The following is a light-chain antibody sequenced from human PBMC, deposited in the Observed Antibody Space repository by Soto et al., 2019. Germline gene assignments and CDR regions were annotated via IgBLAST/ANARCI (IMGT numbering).Light chain of an antibody. V-gene: IGKV1-39*01. J-gene: IGKJ1*01. CDR3: QQYYSYPRT. CDR2: AAS. CDR1: QSISSY. Sequence: QMTQAASSLSSSVGDRVTITCRASQSISSYLSLDDQKPWKAAKLLIYAASTLQSGVPSWFSGSGSGTDFTLTISCVQSEDFATYYCQQYYSYPRTFGQGTKVDIK.